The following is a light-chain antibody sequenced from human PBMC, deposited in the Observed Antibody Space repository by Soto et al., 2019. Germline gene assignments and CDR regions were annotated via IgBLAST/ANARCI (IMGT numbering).Light chain of an antibody. Sequence: DIQMTQSPSTLSASVGDRVTITCRASQSISNWLAWYQQKPGKAPKLLIYKASSLESGVPSRFSGSGSGTEVTLTISSLQPDDFATYYCQQHNSYSQTFGQGTKVEIK. J-gene: IGKJ1*01. CDR1: QSISNW. CDR3: QQHNSYSQT. CDR2: KAS. V-gene: IGKV1-5*03.